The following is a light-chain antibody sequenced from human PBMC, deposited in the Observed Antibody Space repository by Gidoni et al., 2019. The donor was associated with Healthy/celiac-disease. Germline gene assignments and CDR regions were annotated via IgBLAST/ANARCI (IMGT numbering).Light chain of an antibody. Sequence: SSELTQDPAVSVALGQTVRITCQGDSLRSYYASWYQQKPVQAPVLVIYGKNNRPSAIPDRFSGSSSGNTASLTITGAQAEDEADYYCNSRDSSGNHLVFGGGTKLTVL. CDR3: NSRDSSGNHLV. CDR1: SLRSYY. CDR2: GKN. J-gene: IGLJ2*01. V-gene: IGLV3-19*01.